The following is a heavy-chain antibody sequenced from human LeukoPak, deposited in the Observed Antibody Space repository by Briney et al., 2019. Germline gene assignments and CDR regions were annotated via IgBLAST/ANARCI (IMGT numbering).Heavy chain of an antibody. CDR3: ARDPSPILAGRRYWYFDL. J-gene: IGHJ2*01. D-gene: IGHD2-8*02. Sequence: SETLSLTCTVSGGSISSNYWNWIRQPAGKGLEWIGRIYTSRSTNHNPSLKSRVTISVDRSKNQLSLNLTSVTAADTAVYYCARDPSPILAGRRYWYFDLWGRGTLVTVSS. CDR2: IYTSRST. CDR1: GGSISSNY. V-gene: IGHV4-4*07.